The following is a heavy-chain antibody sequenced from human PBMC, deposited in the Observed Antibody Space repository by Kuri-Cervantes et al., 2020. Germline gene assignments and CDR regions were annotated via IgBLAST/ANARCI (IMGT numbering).Heavy chain of an antibody. D-gene: IGHD1-26*01. J-gene: IGHJ6*03. Sequence: SETLSLTCSVSGGSINSNSHYWGWIRRPPGKGLEWIGYIYYSGSTNYNPSLKSRVTISVDTSKNQFSLKLSSVTAADTAVYYCARVIVGAPYYYYYYMDVWGKGTTVTVSS. CDR2: IYYSGST. CDR1: GGSINSNSHY. CDR3: ARVIVGAPYYYYYYMDV. V-gene: IGHV4-61*05.